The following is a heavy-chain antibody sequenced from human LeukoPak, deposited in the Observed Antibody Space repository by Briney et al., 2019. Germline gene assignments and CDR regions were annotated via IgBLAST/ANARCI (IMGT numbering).Heavy chain of an antibody. CDR2: IYTSGST. Sequence: PSETLSLTCTVSGGSISSYYWSWIRQPAGKGLEWIGRIYTSGSTNYNPSLKSRVTMSVDTSKNQFSLKLSSVTAADTAVYYCARDQLLVGATGFMYYYYYMDVWGKGTTVTISS. D-gene: IGHD1-26*01. CDR1: GGSISSYY. CDR3: ARDQLLVGATGFMYYYYYMDV. J-gene: IGHJ6*03. V-gene: IGHV4-4*07.